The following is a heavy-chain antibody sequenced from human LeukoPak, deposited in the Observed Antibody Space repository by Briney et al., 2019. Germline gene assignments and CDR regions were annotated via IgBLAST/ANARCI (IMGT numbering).Heavy chain of an antibody. CDR3: ARDVVIEPAAIHHGMDV. CDR1: GGSFSDYF. Sequence: PAETLSLTRAVWGGSFSDYFWGWMRQPPGRGLEGRGESNLSGRTYYNPSLKNPPTISVDTSKHQFSLNLRSVTAADTAVYYCARDVVIEPAAIHHGMDVWGQGPTVTVSS. D-gene: IGHD2-2*01. CDR2: SNLSGRT. J-gene: IGHJ6*02. V-gene: IGHV4-34*01.